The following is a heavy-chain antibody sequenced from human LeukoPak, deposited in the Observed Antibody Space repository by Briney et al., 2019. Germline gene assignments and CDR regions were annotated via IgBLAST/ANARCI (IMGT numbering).Heavy chain of an antibody. CDR3: ARYYCSSSSGCPGIVN. V-gene: IGHV4-30-4*01. CDR1: GGSISSAGYY. Sequence: PSETLSLTCTVSGGSISSAGYYWTWIRQPPGKGLEWIGYISYSGTSYYNPSLKNRGTISVDTSKNRFSLNLNSVTAADTAVYYCARYYCSSSSGCPGIVNWGQGTLVTVSS. D-gene: IGHD2-2*01. CDR2: ISYSGTS. J-gene: IGHJ4*02.